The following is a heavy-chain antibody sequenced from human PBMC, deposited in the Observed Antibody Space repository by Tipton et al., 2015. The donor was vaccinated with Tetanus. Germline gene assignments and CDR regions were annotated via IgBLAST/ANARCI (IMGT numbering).Heavy chain of an antibody. D-gene: IGHD3-16*02. Sequence: SLRLSCAASGFTFSDYYMSWIRQAPGKGLEWVSYISSSGSSIYYADSVKGRFTISRDSAKNSLYLQMNSLRAEDTAVYYCARDNGGRGVIVSDHYYYGMDVWGQGTTVTVSS. J-gene: IGHJ6*02. V-gene: IGHV3-11*04. CDR3: ARDNGGRGVIVSDHYYYGMDV. CDR2: ISSSGSSI. CDR1: GFTFSDYY.